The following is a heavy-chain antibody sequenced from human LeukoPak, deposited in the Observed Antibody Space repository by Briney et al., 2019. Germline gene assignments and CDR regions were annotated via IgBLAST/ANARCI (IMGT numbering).Heavy chain of an antibody. CDR1: GGSISSYY. CDR3: ARGLSSSSLTPSSSWYEHYFDY. CDR2: IYHSGST. D-gene: IGHD6-13*01. V-gene: IGHV4-38-2*02. J-gene: IGHJ4*02. Sequence: SETLSLTCTVSGGSISSYYWGWIRQPPGKGLEWIGSIYHSGSTYYNPSLKSRVTISVDTSKNQFSLKLSSVTAADTAVYYCARGLSSSSLTPSSSWYEHYFDYWGQGTLVTVSS.